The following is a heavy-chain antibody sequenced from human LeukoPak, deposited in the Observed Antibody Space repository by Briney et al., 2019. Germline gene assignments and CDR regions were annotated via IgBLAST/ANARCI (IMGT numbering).Heavy chain of an antibody. V-gene: IGHV3-21*06. J-gene: IGHJ4*02. CDR3: ATDSYLFDY. CDR2: IGSNINSI. D-gene: IGHD2-8*01. CDR1: GFTFSSYS. Sequence: PGGSLRLSCAASGFTFSSYSMNWVRQVPGKGLEWVASIGSNINSIHYADSLKGRFTISRDNARNLLFLQMNSLRVEDTALYYCATDSYLFDYWGQGTLVTVSS.